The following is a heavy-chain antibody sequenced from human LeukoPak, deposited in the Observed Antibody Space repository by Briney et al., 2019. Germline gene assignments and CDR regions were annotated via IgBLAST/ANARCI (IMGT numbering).Heavy chain of an antibody. Sequence: GGSLRLSCAASGFTFSSYAMRWVRQAPGKGLEWVSAISGSGGTTYYADSVKGRFTISRDNSKNTLYLQMNSLRAEDTAVYYCAKKKNWGLYAFDIWGQGTMVTVSS. D-gene: IGHD7-27*01. V-gene: IGHV3-23*01. CDR1: GFTFSSYA. CDR2: ISGSGGTT. CDR3: AKKKNWGLYAFDI. J-gene: IGHJ3*02.